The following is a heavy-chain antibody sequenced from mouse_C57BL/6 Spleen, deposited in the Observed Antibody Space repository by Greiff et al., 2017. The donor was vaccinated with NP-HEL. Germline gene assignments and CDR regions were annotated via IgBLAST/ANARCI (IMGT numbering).Heavy chain of an antibody. J-gene: IGHJ3*01. CDR2: IYPSDSET. CDR3: ARGYSNLFAY. Sequence: QVQLQQPGAELVRPGSSVKLSCKASGYTFTSYWMDWVKQRPGQGLEWIGNIYPSDSETHYNQKFKDKATLTVDKSSSTAYMQLSSLTSEDSAVYYCARGYSNLFAYWGQGTLVTASA. D-gene: IGHD2-5*01. CDR1: GYTFTSYW. V-gene: IGHV1-61*01.